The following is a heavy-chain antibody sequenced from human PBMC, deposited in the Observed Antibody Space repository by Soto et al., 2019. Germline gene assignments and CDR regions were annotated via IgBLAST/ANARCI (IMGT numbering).Heavy chain of an antibody. J-gene: IGHJ4*02. Sequence: QVHLPSWGAGLLKPSETLSLTCAVSGGSFSGYFWSGSRQPPGKELEWIGQVNHRGHTNYNPSHESRVTMSVDASKSQVSLRLTSVSGADAAFYYSAGGDYCTEGMCYMTQVDYWSQGKLVTVSS. CDR2: VNHRGHT. V-gene: IGHV4-34*01. CDR3: AGGDYCTEGMCYMTQVDY. CDR1: GGSFSGYF. D-gene: IGHD2-8*02.